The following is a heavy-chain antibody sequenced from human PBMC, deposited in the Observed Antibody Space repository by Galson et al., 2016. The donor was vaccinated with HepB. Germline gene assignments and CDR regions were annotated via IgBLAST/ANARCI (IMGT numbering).Heavy chain of an antibody. Sequence: SETLSPTCAVSGDSISSIYWRSWVRQPPGKGLEWIGEITPSGGTNYNPSLSSRVTISEDRSKNQFSLRLSSVPAADTAVYYCAAHPVDFSYWGQGMLVTVSS. D-gene: IGHD3-9*01. V-gene: IGHV4-4*02. CDR2: ITPSGGT. CDR3: AAHPVDFSY. CDR1: GDSISSIYW. J-gene: IGHJ4*02.